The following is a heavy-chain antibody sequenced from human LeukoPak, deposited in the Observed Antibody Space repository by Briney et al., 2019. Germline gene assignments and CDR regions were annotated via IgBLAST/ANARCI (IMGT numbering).Heavy chain of an antibody. J-gene: IGHJ6*02. CDR1: GGSISSYY. Sequence: SETLSLTCTVSGGSISSYYWSWIRQPAGKGLEWIGRIYTSGSTNYNPSLKSRVTMSVDTSKNQFSLKLSSVTAADTAVYYCARGLIAVAGTAVYYYYGMDVWGQGTTVTVSS. V-gene: IGHV4-4*07. CDR3: ARGLIAVAGTAVYYYYGMDV. CDR2: IYTSGST. D-gene: IGHD6-19*01.